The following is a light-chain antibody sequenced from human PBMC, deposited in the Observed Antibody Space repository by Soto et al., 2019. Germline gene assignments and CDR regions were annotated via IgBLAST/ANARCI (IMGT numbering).Light chain of an antibody. V-gene: IGKV3-15*01. CDR3: QQYNNWPQS. CDR1: QSVSSN. CDR2: GAS. Sequence: EIVMTQSPATLSVSPGERATLSCRASQSVSSNLAWYQQKPGQAPRLLIYGASTRATGIPARFSGSGSGTEFTLTISSLQSEDFAVYYCQQYNNWPQSFGPGTRLEI. J-gene: IGKJ5*01.